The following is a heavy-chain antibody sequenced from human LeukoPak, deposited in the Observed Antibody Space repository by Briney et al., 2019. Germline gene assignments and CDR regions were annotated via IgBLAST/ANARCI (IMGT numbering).Heavy chain of an antibody. CDR3: ARVGTAMVIDY. D-gene: IGHD5-18*01. V-gene: IGHV1-69*04. J-gene: IGHJ4*02. CDR2: IIPILGIA. Sequence: SVKVSCKASGGTFSSYAISWVRQAPGQGLEWMGRIIPILGIANYAQRFQGRVTITADKSTSTAYMELSSLRSEDTAVYYCARVGTAMVIDYWGQGTLVTVSS. CDR1: GGTFSSYA.